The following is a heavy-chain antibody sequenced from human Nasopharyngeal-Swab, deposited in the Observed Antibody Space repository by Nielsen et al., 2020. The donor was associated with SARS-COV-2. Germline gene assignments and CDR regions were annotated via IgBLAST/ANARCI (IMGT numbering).Heavy chain of an antibody. CDR1: GGSISSSSYY. Sequence: GSLRLSCTVSGGSISSSSYYWGWIRQPPGKGLEWIGNIYYDGGTYYNPSLKSRVTISVDTSKNQFSLKLSSVTAADTAVYYCARGSPSYYYGSGIDYWGQGTLVTVSS. CDR2: IYYDGGT. D-gene: IGHD3-10*01. CDR3: ARGSPSYYYGSGIDY. V-gene: IGHV4-39*01. J-gene: IGHJ4*02.